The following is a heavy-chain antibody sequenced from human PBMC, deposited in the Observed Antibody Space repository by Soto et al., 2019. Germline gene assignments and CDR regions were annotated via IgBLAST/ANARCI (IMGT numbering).Heavy chain of an antibody. CDR3: ARAYQLLNLDYYYGMDV. J-gene: IGHJ6*02. Sequence: ASVKVSCKASGYTFTSYAMHWVRQAPGQRLEWMGWINAGNGNTKYSQKFQGRVTITRDTSASTAYMELNSLRAEDTAVYYCARAYQLLNLDYYYGMDVWGQGTTVTVSS. D-gene: IGHD2-2*02. CDR2: INAGNGNT. V-gene: IGHV1-3*01. CDR1: GYTFTSYA.